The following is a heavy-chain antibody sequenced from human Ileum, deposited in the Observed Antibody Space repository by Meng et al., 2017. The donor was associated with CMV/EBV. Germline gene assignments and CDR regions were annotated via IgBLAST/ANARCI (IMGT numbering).Heavy chain of an antibody. CDR2: ISYDATNQ. D-gene: IGHD3-3*01. J-gene: IGHJ4*02. V-gene: IGHV3-30*19. CDR1: GFTFSSYN. Sequence: GESLKISCAASGFTFSSYNIHWVRQAPGKGLEWVAVISYDATNQHYAESVKGRFTISRDNSKSTLYLQMNSLRAEDTAVYYCARDPGVDFWGQGTLVTVSS. CDR3: ARDPGVDF.